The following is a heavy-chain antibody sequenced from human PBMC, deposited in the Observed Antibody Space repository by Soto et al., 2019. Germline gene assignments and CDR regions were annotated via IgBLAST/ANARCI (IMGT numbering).Heavy chain of an antibody. CDR3: ARPTYYDFWSGYQTGYYYYGMDV. Sequence: QVQLVQSGAEGKKPGSAVKVSCKASGGTFSSYGISWVRQAPGQGLEWMGGIIPIIGTANYAQKFQGRVTITADESTSTAYMELSSLRSEDTAVYYCARPTYYDFWSGYQTGYYYYGMDVWGQGTTVTVSS. V-gene: IGHV1-69*12. J-gene: IGHJ6*02. CDR2: IIPIIGTA. D-gene: IGHD3-3*01. CDR1: GGTFSSYG.